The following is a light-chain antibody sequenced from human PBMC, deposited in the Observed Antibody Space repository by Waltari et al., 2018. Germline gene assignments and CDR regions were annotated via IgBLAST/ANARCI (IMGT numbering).Light chain of an antibody. V-gene: IGKV1-39*01. CDR1: QSVSTY. CDR2: GAS. CDR3: QQSYSVPYT. Sequence: DIQMTQSPSSLSASVGDRVTITRLASQSVSTYLNWYQQKPRKAPKFLIYGASSLQSGVPERFSGSGSGTDFTLTISSLQPEDFGIYYCQQSYSVPYTFGQGTKLEIK. J-gene: IGKJ2*01.